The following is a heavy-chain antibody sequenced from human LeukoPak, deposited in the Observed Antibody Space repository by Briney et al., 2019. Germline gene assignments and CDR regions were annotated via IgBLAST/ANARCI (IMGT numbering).Heavy chain of an antibody. CDR3: ARDSPHGYTLGHYYYFMDV. CDR1: GGSISPYY. CDR2: IHSGGTT. Sequence: SETLSLTCTVSGGSISPYYWTWIRQSAGKELEFIGRIHSGGTTNYNPSLASRVSLSVDTSNNQVSLRLSSVTAADTAVYYCARDSPHGYTLGHYYYFMDVWGKGTTVTVS. J-gene: IGHJ6*03. V-gene: IGHV4-4*07. D-gene: IGHD5-18*01.